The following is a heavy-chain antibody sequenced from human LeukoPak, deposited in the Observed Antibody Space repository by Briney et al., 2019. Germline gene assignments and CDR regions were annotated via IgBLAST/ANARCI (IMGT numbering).Heavy chain of an antibody. CDR1: GFSLSTGAEG. D-gene: IGHD2-8*01. V-gene: IGHV2-5*02. Sequence: SGPTLVKPTQTLTLTCTFSGFSLSTGAEGVGWSRQPSGKALEWLAFIYWDDDKRYSPSLKTRLSITKDTTKNQVVLTMTNTDPVDTARYYCAHRKSIGNGFEYWGQGALVTVSS. J-gene: IGHJ4*02. CDR2: IYWDDDK. CDR3: AHRKSIGNGFEY.